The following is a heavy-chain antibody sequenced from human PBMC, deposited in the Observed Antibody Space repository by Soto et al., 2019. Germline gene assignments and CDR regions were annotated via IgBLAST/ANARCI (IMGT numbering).Heavy chain of an antibody. CDR1: GFTFSSYA. D-gene: IGHD3-3*01. V-gene: IGHV3-30-3*02. J-gene: IGHJ6*02. CDR3: AKLGLRFLEWLSHWTRRDGYGMDV. CDR2: ISYDGSNK. Sequence: PGGSLRLSCAASGFTFSSYAMHWVRQAPGKGLEWVAVISYDGSNKYYADSVKGRFTISRDNSKNTLYLQMNSLRAEDTAVYYCAKLGLRFLEWLSHWTRRDGYGMDVWGQGTTVTVSS.